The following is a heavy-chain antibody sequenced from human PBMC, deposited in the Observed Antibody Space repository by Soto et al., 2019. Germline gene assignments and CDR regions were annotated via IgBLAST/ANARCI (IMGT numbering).Heavy chain of an antibody. V-gene: IGHV4-4*07. CDR2: ISISGGT. Sequence: SATLSLTCPVSGHSFSPPSLYFWCWVRQPAGKGREWIGRISISGGTNYNPSLESRVTMSVDTSKNQFSLKLISVTAADTAIYYCTRGAGPPWFDPWGQGTLVTVS. CDR3: TRGAGPPWFDP. J-gene: IGHJ5*02. CDR1: GHSFSPPSLYF.